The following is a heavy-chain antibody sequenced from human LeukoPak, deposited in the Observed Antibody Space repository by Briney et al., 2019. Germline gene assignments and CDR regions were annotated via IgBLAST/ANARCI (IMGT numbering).Heavy chain of an antibody. CDR1: GFTFSSYG. J-gene: IGHJ4*02. CDR2: ISYDGSNK. D-gene: IGHD3-22*01. Sequence: GGSLRLSCAASGFTFSSYGMHWVRQAPGKGLEWVAVISYDGSNKYYADSVKGRFTISRDNSKNTLYLQMNSLRAEDTAVYYCARDALDLDSSGLDYWGQGTLVTVSS. CDR3: ARDALDLDSSGLDY. V-gene: IGHV3-30*19.